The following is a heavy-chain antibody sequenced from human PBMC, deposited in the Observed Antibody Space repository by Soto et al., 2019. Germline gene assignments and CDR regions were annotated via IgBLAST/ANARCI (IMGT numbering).Heavy chain of an antibody. J-gene: IGHJ6*03. CDR1: GGSISSSSYY. D-gene: IGHD6-13*01. CDR2: IYYSGST. Sequence: SETLSLTCTVSGGSISSSSYYWGWIRQPPGKGLEWIGSIYYSGSTYYNPSLKSRVTISVDTSKNQFSLKLSSVTAADTAVYYCATEKRYSSSLYYMDVWGKGTTVTVSS. V-gene: IGHV4-39*01. CDR3: ATEKRYSSSLYYMDV.